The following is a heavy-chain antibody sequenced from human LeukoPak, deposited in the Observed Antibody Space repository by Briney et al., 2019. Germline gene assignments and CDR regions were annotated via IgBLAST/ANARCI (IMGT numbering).Heavy chain of an antibody. J-gene: IGHJ4*02. CDR3: AREGDGYKFDY. CDR1: GFTFSSYA. D-gene: IGHD5-24*01. CDR2: VSYDGSNK. Sequence: TGGSLRLSCAASGFTFSSYAMHWVRQAPGKGLEWVAVVSYDGSNKYYADSVKGRFTISRDNSKNTLYLQMNSLRAEDTAVYYCAREGDGYKFDYWGQGTLATDS. V-gene: IGHV3-30-3*01.